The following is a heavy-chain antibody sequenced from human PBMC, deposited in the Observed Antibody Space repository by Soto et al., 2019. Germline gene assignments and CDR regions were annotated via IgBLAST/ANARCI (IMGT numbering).Heavy chain of an antibody. D-gene: IGHD1-1*01. CDR2: ISYDGKVA. V-gene: IGHV3-30*18. CDR3: AKEGPIPNWYFDY. CDR1: GFTFSSYG. J-gene: IGHJ4*02. Sequence: QVQLVESGGGVVQPGRSLRLSCAASGFTFSSYGMHWVRQAPGKGLAWVTVISYDGKVAYYADSVKGRFTISRDNSKNTLYLQMNSLRTEDTAMYYCAKEGPIPNWYFDYWGQGTLVTVSS.